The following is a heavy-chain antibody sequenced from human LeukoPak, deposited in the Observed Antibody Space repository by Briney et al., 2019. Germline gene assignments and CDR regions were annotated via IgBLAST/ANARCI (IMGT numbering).Heavy chain of an antibody. CDR3: APRGYPTVFHY. V-gene: IGHV3-23*01. D-gene: IGHD3-10*01. J-gene: IGHJ4*02. Sequence: GGSLRLSCAASGFTFSSYAMSWVRQAPGKGLEWVSAIGGSGSTTYYADSVKGRFTISRDNSKNTVLLQMNSLRAEDTAVYYCAPRGYPTVFHYWGQGTLVTVSP. CDR2: IGGSGSTT. CDR1: GFTFSSYA.